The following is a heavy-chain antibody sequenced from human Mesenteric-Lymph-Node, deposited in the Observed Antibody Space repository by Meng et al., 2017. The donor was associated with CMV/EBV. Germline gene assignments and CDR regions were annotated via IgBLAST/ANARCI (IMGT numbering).Heavy chain of an antibody. CDR3: AKDLGNFDFADY. Sequence: GESLKISCAASGFTFSGYAMSWVRQGPGKGLEWVSGIRGSGGSTYYADSVKGRFTISRDNSKNTLYLQMNNLRVEDTAVYYCAKDLGNFDFADYWGQGTLVTVSS. J-gene: IGHJ4*02. CDR1: GFTFSGYA. CDR2: IRGSGGST. V-gene: IGHV3-23*01. D-gene: IGHD3-3*01.